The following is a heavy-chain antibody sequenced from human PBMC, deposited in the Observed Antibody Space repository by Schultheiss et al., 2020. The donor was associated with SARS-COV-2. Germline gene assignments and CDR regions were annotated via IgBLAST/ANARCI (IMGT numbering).Heavy chain of an antibody. CDR1: GFTFSSYN. Sequence: ESLKISCAASGFTFSSYNMVWVRQAPGKGLEWIGEINHSGSTNYNPSLKSRVTISVDTSKNQFSLKLSSVTAADTAVYYCARGRAGDSSIRSPVMDVWGQGTTVTVSS. CDR3: ARGRAGDSSIRSPVMDV. CDR2: INHSGST. V-gene: IGHV4-34*01. J-gene: IGHJ6*02. D-gene: IGHD6-13*01.